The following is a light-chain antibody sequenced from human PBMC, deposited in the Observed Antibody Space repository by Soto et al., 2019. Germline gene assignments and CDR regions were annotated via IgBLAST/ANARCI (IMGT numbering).Light chain of an antibody. CDR1: QSVSSSY. CDR3: QQYGRSWT. Sequence: EIVLTHSPGTLSLSPWEIATLSCRASQSVSSSYLAWYQQKPGQAPRLLIYGASSRATGIPDRFSGSGSGTDFTLTISRLEPEDFAVYHCQQYGRSWTFGQGTKVDIK. CDR2: GAS. J-gene: IGKJ1*01. V-gene: IGKV3-20*01.